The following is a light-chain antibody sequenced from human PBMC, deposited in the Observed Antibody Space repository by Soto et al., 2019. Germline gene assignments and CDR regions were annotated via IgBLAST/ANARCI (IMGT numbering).Light chain of an antibody. CDR1: QSVSSSY. J-gene: IGKJ5*01. V-gene: IGKV3D-20*02. CDR2: GAS. Sequence: EIVLTQSPGTLSLSPGERATLSCRASQSVSSSYLAWYQQKPGQAPRLLIYGASSRATGIPDRFSGSGSGTDFTLTISRLEPEDFAVYYCQQRSNWPITFGQGTRREI. CDR3: QQRSNWPIT.